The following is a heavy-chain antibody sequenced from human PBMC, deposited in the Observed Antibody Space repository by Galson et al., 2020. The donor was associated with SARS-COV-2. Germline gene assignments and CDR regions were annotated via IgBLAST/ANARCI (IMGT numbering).Heavy chain of an antibody. CDR2: IKNKDQKYGT. J-gene: IGHJ4*02. D-gene: IGHD2-21*01. CDR3: ARVPKADCGGDCYFFDY. CDR1: GFTFSELY. V-gene: IGHV3-72*01. Sequence: GGSLRLSCVASGFTFSELYMDWVRQAPGKGLEWIGRIKNKDQKYGTEYAAPVKGRFTISRDDSKNSAYLQMSSLNSEDTAVYFCARVPKADCGGDCYFFDYWGQGILVTVSS.